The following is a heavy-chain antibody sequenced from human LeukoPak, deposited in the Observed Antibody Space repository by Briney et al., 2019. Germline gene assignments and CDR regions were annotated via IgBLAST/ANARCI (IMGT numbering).Heavy chain of an antibody. J-gene: IGHJ4*02. D-gene: IGHD5-24*01. Sequence: GESLQISCKGSGYTFTTYWIGWVRQLPGKGLEWMGIIYPGDSDTRYSPSFQGQVTISADKSISTAYLQWSSLKASDTAMYYCARFPTITYTDYWGQGTLVTVSS. CDR2: IYPGDSDT. V-gene: IGHV5-51*01. CDR3: ARFPTITYTDY. CDR1: GYTFTTYW.